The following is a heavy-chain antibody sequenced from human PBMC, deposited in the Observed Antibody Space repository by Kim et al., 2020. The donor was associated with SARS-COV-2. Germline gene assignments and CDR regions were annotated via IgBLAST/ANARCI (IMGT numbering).Heavy chain of an antibody. CDR3: ARGIVVVVAATYYYYYYGMDV. J-gene: IGHJ6*02. Sequence: GGSLRLSCAASGFTFSSYSMNWVRQAPGKGLEWVSSISSSSSYIYYADSVKGRFTISRDNAKNSLYLQMNSLRAEDTAVYYCARGIVVVVAATYYYYYYGMDVWGQGTTVTVSS. CDR2: ISSSSSYI. D-gene: IGHD2-15*01. V-gene: IGHV3-21*01. CDR1: GFTFSSYS.